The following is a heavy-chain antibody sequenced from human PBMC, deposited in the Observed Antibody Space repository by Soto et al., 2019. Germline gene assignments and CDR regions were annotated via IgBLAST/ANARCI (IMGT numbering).Heavy chain of an antibody. D-gene: IGHD3-3*01. V-gene: IGHV3-23*01. CDR1: GFSFASFA. Sequence: GGSLRLSCTTSGFSFASFAMTWVRQAPGKGLEWVATISGSDGKTYYADSVKGRFSISRDTSRNTLYLQMNSLRADDTAVYYCAKWSYLDYWGQGTRVTVSS. J-gene: IGHJ4*02. CDR2: ISGSDGKT. CDR3: AKWSYLDY.